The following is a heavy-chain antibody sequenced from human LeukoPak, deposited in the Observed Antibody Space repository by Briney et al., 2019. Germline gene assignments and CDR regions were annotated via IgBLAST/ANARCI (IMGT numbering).Heavy chain of an antibody. CDR3: ARDHVLSVSGFDY. CDR1: GFTFSSYA. CDR2: ISSNGGST. V-gene: IGHV3-64*01. Sequence: PGGSLRLSCAASGFTFSSYAMHWVRQAPGKGLEYVSAISSNGGSTYYANSVKGRFTISRDNSKNTLYLQMGSLRAEDTAVYYCARDHVLSVSGFDYWGQGTLVTVSS. D-gene: IGHD2-8*01. J-gene: IGHJ4*02.